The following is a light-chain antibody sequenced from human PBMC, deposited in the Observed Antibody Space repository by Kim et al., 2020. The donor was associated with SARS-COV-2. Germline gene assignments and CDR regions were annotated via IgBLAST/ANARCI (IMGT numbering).Light chain of an antibody. J-gene: IGKJ4*01. CDR1: QSISNY. CDR3: QQRRDWPLT. CDR2: DAS. V-gene: IGKV3-11*01. Sequence: FSPGERDRRSCRASQSISNYLAWYQQKPGQAPRLLFYDASNRATGIPARFSGSGFGTDFTLTISSLEPEDFAVYYCQQRRDWPLTFGGGTKVDIK.